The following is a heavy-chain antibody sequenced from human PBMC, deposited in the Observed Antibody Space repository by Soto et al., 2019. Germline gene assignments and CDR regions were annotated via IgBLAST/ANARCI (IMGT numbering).Heavy chain of an antibody. D-gene: IGHD2-15*01. V-gene: IGHV3-21*01. Sequence: GGSLRLSCAASGFTFSSYSMNWVRQAPGRGLEWVAAISGTSDYIYYADSVKGRFAISRDNAKTSLYIQMNSLRAEDTAVYYCARDHRYCSGSSCRPYYYYYGMDVWGQGPTFTVSS. J-gene: IGHJ6*02. CDR3: ARDHRYCSGSSCRPYYYYYGMDV. CDR1: GFTFSSYS. CDR2: ISGTSDYI.